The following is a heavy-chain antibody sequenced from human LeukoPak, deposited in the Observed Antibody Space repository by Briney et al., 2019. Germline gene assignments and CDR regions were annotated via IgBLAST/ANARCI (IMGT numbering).Heavy chain of an antibody. V-gene: IGHV3-23*01. D-gene: IGHD6-6*01. Sequence: PGGSVRLSCAASGFTFSSYGMSWVRQAPGKGLEWVSAISGSGGSTYYADSVKGRVTISRDNSKNTLYLQMNSLRAEDTAVYYCARPIAAHAYFDYWGQGTLVTVSS. CDR2: ISGSGGST. CDR1: GFTFSSYG. CDR3: ARPIAAHAYFDY. J-gene: IGHJ4*02.